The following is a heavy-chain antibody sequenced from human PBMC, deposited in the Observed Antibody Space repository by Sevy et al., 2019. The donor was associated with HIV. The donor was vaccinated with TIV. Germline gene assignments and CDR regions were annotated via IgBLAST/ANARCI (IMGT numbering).Heavy chain of an antibody. CDR3: AGHRGGVVDY. CDR1: GFTFSSYW. Sequence: GGSLRLSCAASGFTFSSYWMHWVRQAPGKGLVWVSRISSDGSSTNYADSVKGRFTISRDKTKNTLYLQMNSLRAEDTAVYYCAGHRGGVVDYWGQGTLVTVSS. J-gene: IGHJ4*02. V-gene: IGHV3-74*01. CDR2: ISSDGSST. D-gene: IGHD3-16*01.